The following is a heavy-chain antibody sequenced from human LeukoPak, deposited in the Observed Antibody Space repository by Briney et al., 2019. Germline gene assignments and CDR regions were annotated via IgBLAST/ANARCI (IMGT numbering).Heavy chain of an antibody. CDR1: GYTCTSYD. CDR3: ARSPVGVRKKHDF. J-gene: IGHJ4*02. D-gene: IGHD3-10*01. Sequence: GASVKVSCKASGYTCTSYDINWVRQATGQGLEWMGWMNPTSGHTGYAQNFQGRVTMTRDTSISTAYMELSSLTSEDTAVYYCARSPVGVRKKHDFWGQGTLVIVSS. CDR2: MNPTSGHT. V-gene: IGHV1-8*01.